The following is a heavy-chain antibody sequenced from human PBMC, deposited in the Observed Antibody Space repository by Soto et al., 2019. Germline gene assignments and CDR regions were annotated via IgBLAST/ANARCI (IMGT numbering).Heavy chain of an antibody. CDR2: IYEGGNT. J-gene: IGHJ3*02. V-gene: IGHV4-30-2*01. Sequence: SETLSLTCAVSGGSIISGGYSWSWIRQPPGKGLQWIGHIYEGGNTYYTPSLESRVAISTDNSKNQFSLRLSSVTAADTAVYYCVRRSPEDAFDIWGQGTMVTVSS. CDR3: VRRSPEDAFDI. CDR1: GGSIISGGYS.